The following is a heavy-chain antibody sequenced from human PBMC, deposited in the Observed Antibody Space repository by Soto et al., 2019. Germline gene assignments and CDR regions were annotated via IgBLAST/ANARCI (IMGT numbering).Heavy chain of an antibody. CDR3: ATVTDGYGMYFDY. V-gene: IGHV1-18*01. D-gene: IGHD1-20*01. CDR1: GYTFTSYG. CDR2: ISAYNGNT. Sequence: ASVKVSCKASGYTFTSYGISWVRQAPGQGLEWMGWISAYNGNTNYAQKLQGRVTMTEDTSTDTAYMELSSLRSEDTAVYYCATVTDGYGMYFDYWGQGTLVTVSS. J-gene: IGHJ4*02.